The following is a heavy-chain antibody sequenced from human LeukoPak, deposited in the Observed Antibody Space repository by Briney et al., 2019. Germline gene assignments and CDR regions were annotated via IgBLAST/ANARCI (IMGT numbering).Heavy chain of an antibody. CDR1: GFTFSKFA. CDR3: ARSEMGYYNYYMDV. CDR2: VSYDGSYK. V-gene: IGHV3-30*04. J-gene: IGHJ6*03. Sequence: QSGGSLRLSCAAAGFTFSKFAMHWVRQAPGKGLEWVAVVSYDGSYKYYADSVKGRFTISRDNSKNTLYLQMNSLRAEDTAVYYCARSEMGYYNYYMDVWGKGTTVTISS. D-gene: IGHD5-24*01.